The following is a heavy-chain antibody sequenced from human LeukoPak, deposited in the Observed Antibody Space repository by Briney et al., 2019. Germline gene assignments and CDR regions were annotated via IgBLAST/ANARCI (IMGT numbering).Heavy chain of an antibody. CDR1: GFTFSSYA. Sequence: PGGSLRLSCAASGFTFSSYAMSWVRQAPGKGLEWVSTISGSGGTISYADSVKGRFTISRDNAGNSLYLQMNSLRAEDTAVYYCTRPHFTYTSSWFAAFDIWGQGTIVTVSS. J-gene: IGHJ3*02. D-gene: IGHD6-13*01. CDR3: TRPHFTYTSSWFAAFDI. CDR2: ISGSGGTI. V-gene: IGHV3-23*01.